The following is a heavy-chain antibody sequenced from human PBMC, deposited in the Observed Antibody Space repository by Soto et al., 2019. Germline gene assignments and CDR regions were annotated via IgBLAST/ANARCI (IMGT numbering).Heavy chain of an antibody. CDR2: IWYDGSNK. CDR1: GFTFSSYG. D-gene: IGHD4-4*01. V-gene: IGHV3-33*01. J-gene: IGHJ5*02. CDR3: ARESGALTVTRYNWFDP. Sequence: QVQLVESGGGVVQPGRSLRLSCAASGFTFSSYGMHWVRQAPGKGLDWVAVIWYDGSNKYYADSVKGRFTISRDNSKNTLDLQMNSLRADDTAVYYCARESGALTVTRYNWFDPWGQGTLVTVSS.